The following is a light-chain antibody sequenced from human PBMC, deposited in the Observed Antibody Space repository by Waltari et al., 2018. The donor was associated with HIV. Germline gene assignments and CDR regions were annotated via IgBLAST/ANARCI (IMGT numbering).Light chain of an antibody. J-gene: IGKJ1*01. Sequence: ILLTQSPSSLSGSVGDRVSMTCRASETVGTHVNWYQHRPGQAPRVLISRTSILQSGVPSRFIGSSSGSHFTLTISDLQPEDAATYYCHQAYTVPWSFGQGT. CDR1: ETVGTH. V-gene: IGKV1-39*01. CDR2: RTS. CDR3: HQAYTVPWS.